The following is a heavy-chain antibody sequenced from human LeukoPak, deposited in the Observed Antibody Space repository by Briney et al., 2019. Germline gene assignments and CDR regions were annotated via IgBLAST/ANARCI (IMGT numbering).Heavy chain of an antibody. Sequence: GGSLRLSCAASGFTFSNHWMSWVRQAPGKGLEWVASIKHDGSEEYYVDSVRGRFTISRDNTKSSLYLQMSSLRAEDTAVYYCATDRGWRTSGYYLYYFESWGQGTLVTVSS. D-gene: IGHD3-3*01. CDR2: IKHDGSEE. CDR1: GFTFSNHW. CDR3: ATDRGWRTSGYYLYYFES. V-gene: IGHV3-7*01. J-gene: IGHJ4*02.